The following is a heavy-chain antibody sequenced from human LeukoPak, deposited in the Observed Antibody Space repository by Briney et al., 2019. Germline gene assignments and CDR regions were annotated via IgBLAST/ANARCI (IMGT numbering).Heavy chain of an antibody. CDR2: ISGSGGST. J-gene: IGHJ4*02. D-gene: IGHD2-21*02. V-gene: IGHV3-23*01. CDR3: AKVREPSTRVVTAIDY. Sequence: GGSLRLSCAASKFAFSSYAMSWVRQAPGKGLEWVSGISGSGGSTYYADSVKGRFTISRDNSKNTLYLQMNSLRAEGTAVYYCAKVREPSTRVVTAIDYWGQGALVTVSS. CDR1: KFAFSSYA.